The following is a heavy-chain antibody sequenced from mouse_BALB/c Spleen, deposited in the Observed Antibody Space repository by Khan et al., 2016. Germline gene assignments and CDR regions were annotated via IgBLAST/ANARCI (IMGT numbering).Heavy chain of an antibody. Sequence: QVQLQQSGAELMKPGASVKISCKATGYTFSSYWIEWVKQRPGHGLEWIGEILPGSGSTNYNEKFKGKATFTADTSSNTAYMQLSSLTSEDSAVDYCARYKITIGTTGDFDYWGQGTTLTVSS. V-gene: IGHV1-9*01. CDR3: ARYKITIGTTGDFDY. D-gene: IGHD2-14*01. J-gene: IGHJ2*01. CDR2: ILPGSGST. CDR1: GYTFSSYW.